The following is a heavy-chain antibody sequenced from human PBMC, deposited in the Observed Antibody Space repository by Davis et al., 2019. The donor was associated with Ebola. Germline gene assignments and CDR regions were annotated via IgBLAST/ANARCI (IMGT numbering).Heavy chain of an antibody. CDR1: GFTFSSYG. D-gene: IGHD3-16*01. CDR3: ARDRPLDFFFGDYYGMDV. V-gene: IGHV3-23*01. CDR2: ISGSGGTT. Sequence: GESLKISCAASGFTFSSYGMHWVRQAPGKGLEWVSAISGSGGTTYYAGSVKGRFTVSRDNSKKTMYLQMNRLRAEDTGVYYCARDRPLDFFFGDYYGMDVWGQGTTVTVSS. J-gene: IGHJ6*02.